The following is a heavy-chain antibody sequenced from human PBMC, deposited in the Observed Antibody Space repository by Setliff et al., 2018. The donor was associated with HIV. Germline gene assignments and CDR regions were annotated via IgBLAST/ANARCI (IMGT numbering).Heavy chain of an antibody. CDR1: GYSISSGYY. J-gene: IGHJ4*02. CDR3: ARVPHRVVGTTTLLYHFDY. Sequence: LETLSLTCAVSGYSISSGYYWAWIRQSPGKGLDWIGSIHHSGTTYYNPSLKRRVTISVDTTTNPFSLQVNSVTAVDTAVYYCARVPHRVVGTTTLLYHFDYWGLGTLVTVSS. V-gene: IGHV4-38-2*01. D-gene: IGHD1-26*01. CDR2: IHHSGTT.